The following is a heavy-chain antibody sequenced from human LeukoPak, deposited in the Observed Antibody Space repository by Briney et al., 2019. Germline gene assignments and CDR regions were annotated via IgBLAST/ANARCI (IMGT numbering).Heavy chain of an antibody. D-gene: IGHD3-10*02. J-gene: IGHJ6*04. CDR1: VFTFSSYW. CDR2: VKQDGSEK. Sequence: GGSLRLSCAASVFTFSSYWLPWARQAPGKGLEWVANVKQDGSEKFYVDSVKGRFTISRDNAKNSLYLQMNSLRAEDTAVYYCAELGITMIGGVWGKGTTVTISS. V-gene: IGHV3-7*01. CDR3: AELGITMIGGV.